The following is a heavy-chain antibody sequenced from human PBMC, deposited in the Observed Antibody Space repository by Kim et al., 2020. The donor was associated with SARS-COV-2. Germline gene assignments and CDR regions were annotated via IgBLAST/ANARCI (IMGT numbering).Heavy chain of an antibody. V-gene: IGHV1-69*04. CDR1: GGTFSNYA. J-gene: IGHJ5*02. Sequence: SVKVSCKVSGGTFSNYAISWVRQATGQGLEWMGRIIPFIARPHYAERFQDRVTITEDISTTTAYMELNSLTSEDTATYYCVRGVVAAAGPNWFAPWGQG. CDR2: IIPFIARP. D-gene: IGHD6-13*01. CDR3: VRGVVAAAGPNWFAP.